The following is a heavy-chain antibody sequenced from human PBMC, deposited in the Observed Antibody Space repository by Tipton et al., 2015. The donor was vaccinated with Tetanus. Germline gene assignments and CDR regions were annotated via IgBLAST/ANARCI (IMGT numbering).Heavy chain of an antibody. CDR3: ARHSGYSYGSGAFDI. Sequence: QSGAEVKRPGASVKVSCKASGYTFTSYWIGWVRQMPGKGLEWMGIIYPGGSDTRYSPSFQGQVTISADKSISTAYLQWSSLKASDTAMYYCARHSGYSYGSGAFDIWGQGTMVTVSS. CDR2: IYPGGSDT. D-gene: IGHD5-18*01. J-gene: IGHJ3*02. V-gene: IGHV5-51*01. CDR1: GYTFTSYW.